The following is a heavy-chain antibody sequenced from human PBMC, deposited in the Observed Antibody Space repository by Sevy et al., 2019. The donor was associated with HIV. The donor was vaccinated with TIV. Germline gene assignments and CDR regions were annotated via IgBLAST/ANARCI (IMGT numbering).Heavy chain of an antibody. CDR1: GYTFTGYY. CDR2: INPNSGGT. J-gene: IGHJ6*02. D-gene: IGHD5-12*01. CDR3: ARESLIEMATIYYYYGMDV. Sequence: ASVKVSCKASGYTFTGYYMHWVRQAPGQGLEWMGRINPNSGGTNYAQKFQGRVTMTRDTSISTAYMELSRLRPDDTAVYYCARESLIEMATIYYYYGMDVWGQGTTVTVSS. V-gene: IGHV1-2*06.